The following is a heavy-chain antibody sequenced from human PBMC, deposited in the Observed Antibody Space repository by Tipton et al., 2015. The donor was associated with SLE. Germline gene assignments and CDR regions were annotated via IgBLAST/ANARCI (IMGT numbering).Heavy chain of an antibody. CDR1: GGSISSYY. CDR2: IYYSGST. Sequence: TLSLTCTVSGGSISSYYWSWIRQHPGKGLEWIGYIYYSGSTYYNPSLKSRVTISVDTSKNQFSLKPSSVTAADTAVYYCASCSRSDAFDIWGQGTMVTVSS. D-gene: IGHD2-2*01. CDR3: ASCSRSDAFDI. J-gene: IGHJ3*02. V-gene: IGHV4-31*03.